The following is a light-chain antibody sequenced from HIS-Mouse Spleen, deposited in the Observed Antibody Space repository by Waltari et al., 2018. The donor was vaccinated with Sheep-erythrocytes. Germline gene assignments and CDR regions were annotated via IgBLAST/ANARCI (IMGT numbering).Light chain of an antibody. J-gene: IGLJ3*02. V-gene: IGLV2-23*01. CDR3: CSYAGSSTPWV. CDR2: EGS. CDR1: SSDVGCYHL. Sequence: QSALTQPASVSGSPGQSITISCTGTSSDVGCYHLVSWYQQHPGKTPKLMIYEGSKRRSGVTNRFSGSKSGNTGSLTSSGLQAEDEADYYCCSYAGSSTPWVFGGGTQLTVL.